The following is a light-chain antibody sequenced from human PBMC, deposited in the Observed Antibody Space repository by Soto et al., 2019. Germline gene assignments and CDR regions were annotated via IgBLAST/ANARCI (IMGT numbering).Light chain of an antibody. Sequence: EIVLTQSPGTLSLSPGERATLSCRASQSVSSYLAWYQQKPGQAPRLLIYGASSRATGIPDRFSGSGSGTDFGLTISRLEPEDFAVYYCQQYVSSSRTFGQGTKVEIK. CDR2: GAS. V-gene: IGKV3-20*01. CDR3: QQYVSSSRT. J-gene: IGKJ1*01. CDR1: QSVSSY.